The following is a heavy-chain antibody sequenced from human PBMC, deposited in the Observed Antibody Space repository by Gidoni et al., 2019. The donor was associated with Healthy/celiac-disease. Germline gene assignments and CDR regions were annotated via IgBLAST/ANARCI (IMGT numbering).Heavy chain of an antibody. V-gene: IGHV3-23*01. CDR3: AKDAYDYYYGMDV. J-gene: IGHJ6*02. CDR2: ISGSGGRT. Sequence: EVQLLASGGGLVQPGGSLILSCAASGFTSSSYAMSWVRQDPGKGLGWVSAISGSGGRTYYADSVKGRFTISRDNSKNTLYLQMNSLRAEDTAVYYCAKDAYDYYYGMDVWGQGTTVTVSS. CDR1: GFTSSSYA.